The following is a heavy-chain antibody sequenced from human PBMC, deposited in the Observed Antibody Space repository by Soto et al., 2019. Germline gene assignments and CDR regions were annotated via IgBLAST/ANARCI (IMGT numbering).Heavy chain of an antibody. CDR3: ASIVVVAATPAGMVV. CDR2: IIPIFGTA. V-gene: IGHV1-69*01. CDR1: EITIRSYA. D-gene: IGHD3-22*01. J-gene: IGHJ6*02. Sequence: KVSCEASEITIRSYAISWLRQDLGQGLEWMGGIIPIFGTANYAQKFQGRVTITADESTSTAYMELSSLRSEDTAVYYCASIVVVAATPAGMVVWGQGTTVTVSS.